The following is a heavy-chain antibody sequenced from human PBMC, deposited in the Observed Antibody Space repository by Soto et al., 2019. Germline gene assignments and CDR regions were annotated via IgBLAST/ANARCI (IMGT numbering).Heavy chain of an antibody. Sequence: GGSLRLSCAASGFTFSSYAMSWVRQAPGKGLEWVSAISGSGGSTYYADSVKGRFTISRDNSKNTLYLQMNSLRAEDTAVYYCAKIDYYDSSGTSAFDIWGQGTMVTVSS. CDR3: AKIDYYDSSGTSAFDI. J-gene: IGHJ3*02. V-gene: IGHV3-23*01. CDR2: ISGSGGST. CDR1: GFTFSSYA. D-gene: IGHD3-22*01.